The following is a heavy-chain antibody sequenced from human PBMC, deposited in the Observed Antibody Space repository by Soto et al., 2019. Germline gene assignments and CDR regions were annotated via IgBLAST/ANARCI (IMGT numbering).Heavy chain of an antibody. V-gene: IGHV1-3*01. J-gene: IGHJ4*02. Sequence: QVQLVQSGAEVKKPGASVKVSCKASGYTFTTYTMHWVRQAPGQRLEWMGWINGGNGNTKYSQKFQGRVTFTRDTFASTAYMELSSLRSEDTAVYYCTRRETDYWGQGTLVTVSS. CDR1: GYTFTTYT. CDR2: INGGNGNT. CDR3: TRRETDY.